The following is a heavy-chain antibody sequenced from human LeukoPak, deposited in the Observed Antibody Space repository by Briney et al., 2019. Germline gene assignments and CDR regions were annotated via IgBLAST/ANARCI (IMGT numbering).Heavy chain of an antibody. Sequence: ASVKVSCKASGYTFTGYFMHWVRQAPGQGLEWMGRINPNSGDTNYAQNFQGRVTMTRDTSISTAYMELSRLRSDDTAVYYCARDLSSTSNWELDYWGQGTLVAVSS. J-gene: IGHJ4*02. CDR1: GYTFTGYF. CDR2: INPNSGDT. D-gene: IGHD7-27*01. CDR3: ARDLSSTSNWELDY. V-gene: IGHV1-2*06.